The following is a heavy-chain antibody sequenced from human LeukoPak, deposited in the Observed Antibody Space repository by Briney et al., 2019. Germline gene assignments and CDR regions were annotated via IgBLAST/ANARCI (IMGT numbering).Heavy chain of an antibody. Sequence: SETLYVTCTVSGASISSYYWSWIRQPPGKGLEWIGYISYSGSPNYNPSPKSRVTISADTSKNQFSLNLSSVTAADTAVYYCARVGHIVAAGTYDWWGQGTLVSVSS. J-gene: IGHJ4*02. CDR3: ARVGHIVAAGTYDW. D-gene: IGHD6-13*01. CDR1: GASISSYY. CDR2: ISYSGSP. V-gene: IGHV4-59*08.